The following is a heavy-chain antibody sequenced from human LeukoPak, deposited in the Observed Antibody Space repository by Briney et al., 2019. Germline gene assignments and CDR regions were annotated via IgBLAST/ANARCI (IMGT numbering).Heavy chain of an antibody. CDR3: VNPWGY. CDR1: GFTFSNYW. Sequence: GGSPRLSCAASGFTFSNYWMHWVRQAPGKGLVWVSRINSDGDITDYADSVKGRFTISRDNPKNTLFLQMNSLRSEDTAVYYCVNPWGYWGQGILVTVSS. V-gene: IGHV3-74*01. J-gene: IGHJ4*02. CDR2: INSDGDIT. D-gene: IGHD7-27*01.